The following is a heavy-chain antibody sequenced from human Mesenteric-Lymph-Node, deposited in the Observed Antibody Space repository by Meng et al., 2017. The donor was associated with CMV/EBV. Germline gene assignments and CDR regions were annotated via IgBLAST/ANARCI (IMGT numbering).Heavy chain of an antibody. CDR1: GGSFSGFY. D-gene: IGHD4-11*01. Sequence: SETLSLTCAVYGGSFSGFYWNWIRQPPGKGLQWIGEVNHSGSINYNPSLKSRVSISVDTSKTQVSLKVSSVTAADTAVYYCVRGRRNSGFDYNKYYDGMDVWGQGTTVTVSS. CDR3: VRGRRNSGFDYNKYYDGMDV. V-gene: IGHV4-34*01. J-gene: IGHJ6*02. CDR2: VNHSGSI.